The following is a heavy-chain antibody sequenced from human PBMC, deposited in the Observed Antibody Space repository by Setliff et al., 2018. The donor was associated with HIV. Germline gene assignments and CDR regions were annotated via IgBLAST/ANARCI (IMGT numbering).Heavy chain of an antibody. J-gene: IGHJ4*02. CDR1: GDSISRGGYY. D-gene: IGHD3-22*01. Sequence: SETLSLTCTVSGDSISRGGYYWSWIRQHPGGGLDWIGYISYSGSTFYDPSLKSRVTISLDTSYNQFSLKVKSVTAADTAVYYCARVYDSTGYYFDFWGQGTLVTVSS. V-gene: IGHV4-31*03. CDR3: ARVYDSTGYYFDF. CDR2: ISYSGST.